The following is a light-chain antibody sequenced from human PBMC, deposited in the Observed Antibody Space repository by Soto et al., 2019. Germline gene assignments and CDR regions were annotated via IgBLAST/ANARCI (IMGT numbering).Light chain of an antibody. CDR1: SSDVGAYDY. CDR2: EVS. V-gene: IGLV2-14*03. J-gene: IGLJ1*01. Sequence: QSALTQPASVSGSPGQSITISCTGTSSDVGAYDYVSWYQQHPDKAPKLMIYEVSNRPSGVSNCFSGSKSVIMATLSISGLQADDEADYYCSSYTSSSTRVFGTGTKVTVL. CDR3: SSYTSSSTRV.